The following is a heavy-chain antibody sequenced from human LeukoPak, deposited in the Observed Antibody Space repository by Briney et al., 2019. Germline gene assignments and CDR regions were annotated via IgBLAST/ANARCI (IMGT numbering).Heavy chain of an antibody. V-gene: IGHV3-30*18. CDR3: AKDWGYSSSSTPLDY. CDR1: GFTFSSYG. Sequence: GRSLRLSCAASGFTFSSYGMHWVRQAPGKGLEWVAVISYDGGNKYYADSVKGRFTISRDNSKNTLYLQMNSLRAEDTAVYYCAKDWGYSSSSTPLDYWGQGTLVTVSS. J-gene: IGHJ4*02. D-gene: IGHD6-6*01. CDR2: ISYDGGNK.